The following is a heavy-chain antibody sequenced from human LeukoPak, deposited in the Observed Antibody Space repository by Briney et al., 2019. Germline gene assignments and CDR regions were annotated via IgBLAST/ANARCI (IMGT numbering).Heavy chain of an antibody. CDR1: GYTFTDNY. D-gene: IGHD3-10*01. J-gene: IGHJ4*02. CDR3: ARDPFGYGSGSYYNY. V-gene: IGHV1-46*01. CDR2: INPSGGST. Sequence: GASVKVSCKASGYTFTDNYMHWVRQAPGQGLEWMGIINPSGGSTSYAQKFQGRVTMARDTSTSTVYMELSSLRSEDTAVYYCARDPFGYGSGSYYNYWGQGTLVTVSS.